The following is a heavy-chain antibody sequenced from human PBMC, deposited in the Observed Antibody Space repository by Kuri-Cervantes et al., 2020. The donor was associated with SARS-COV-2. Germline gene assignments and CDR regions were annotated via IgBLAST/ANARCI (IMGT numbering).Heavy chain of an antibody. J-gene: IGHJ4*02. CDR3: ARGAAVAATCFDY. Sequence: SETLSLTCTVSGGSISSHYWSWIRQPPGKGLEWIGYIYYSGSTKYNPSLNSRVTMSVDTSKNQFSLKLSSVTAADTAVYFCARGAAVAATCFDYWGQGTLVTVSS. V-gene: IGHV4-59*11. CDR2: IYYSGST. CDR1: GGSISSHY. D-gene: IGHD6-19*01.